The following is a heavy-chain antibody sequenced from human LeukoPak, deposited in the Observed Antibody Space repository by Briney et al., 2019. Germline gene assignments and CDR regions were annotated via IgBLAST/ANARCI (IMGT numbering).Heavy chain of an antibody. CDR2: IYYSGST. CDR3: ARGGGYSSSWYPFDY. V-gene: IGHV4-61*08. CDR1: GGSISSGDYY. Sequence: SETLSLTCTVSGGSISSGDYYWSWIRQPPGKGLEWIGYIYYSGSTNYNPSLKSRVTISVDTSKNQFSLKLSSVAAADTAVYYCARGGGYSSSWYPFDYWGQGTLVTVSS. D-gene: IGHD6-13*01. J-gene: IGHJ4*02.